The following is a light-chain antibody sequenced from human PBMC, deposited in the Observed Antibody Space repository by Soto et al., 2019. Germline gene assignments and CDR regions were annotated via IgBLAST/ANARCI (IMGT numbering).Light chain of an antibody. J-gene: IGKJ1*01. CDR1: QSVLYNSNNKNY. CDR3: QQYYSTPRT. Sequence: DIVVTKSPDSLAVSLGERATINCKSSQSVLYNSNNKNYLAWYQQKPGQSPKLLIYWASTRESGVPDRFSGSGSGTDFTLTISSLQAEDVAVYYCQQYYSTPRTFGQGTKVEIK. V-gene: IGKV4-1*01. CDR2: WAS.